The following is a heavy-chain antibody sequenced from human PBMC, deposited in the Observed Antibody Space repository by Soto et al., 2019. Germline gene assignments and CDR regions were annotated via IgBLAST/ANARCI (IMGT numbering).Heavy chain of an antibody. CDR2: IRSKPNSYAT. V-gene: IGHV3-73*02. CDR3: CAIRGGQPDY. D-gene: IGHD3-10*01. J-gene: IGHJ4*02. Sequence: EVQLVESGGGLVQPGGSLKLSCAASGFTFSGSAMHWVRQASGKGLEWVGRIRSKPNSYATAYAASVKGRFTISRDGSKNTAYLQMNSLKTEDTAGYYCCAIRGGQPDYWGQGTLVTVSS. CDR1: GFTFSGSA.